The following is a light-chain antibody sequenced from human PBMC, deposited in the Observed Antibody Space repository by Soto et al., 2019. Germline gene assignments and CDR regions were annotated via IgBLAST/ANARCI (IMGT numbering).Light chain of an antibody. J-gene: IGLJ1*01. Sequence: QSALTQPASVSGSPGQSITISCTGTSSDVGAYNYVSWYQQHPGKAPKLLIYDVSNRPSGVSNRFSGSKSGNTASLTISGLQAEDEADYYCSSYTSSSAPHYVFGTGTQLTVL. CDR3: SSYTSSSAPHYV. V-gene: IGLV2-14*03. CDR1: SSDVGAYNY. CDR2: DVS.